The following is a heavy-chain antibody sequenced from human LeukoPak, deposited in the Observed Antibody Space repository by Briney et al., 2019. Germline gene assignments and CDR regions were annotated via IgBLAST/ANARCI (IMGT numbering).Heavy chain of an antibody. CDR2: IYTSGST. Sequence: PSETLSLTCIVSGGSISSYYWSWIRQPAGKGLEWIGRIYTSGSTNYNASLKSRVSMSVDTSKNQFSLKLSSVTAADTAVFYCARENGGSYREFDYWGQGTLVTVSS. V-gene: IGHV4-4*07. J-gene: IGHJ4*02. D-gene: IGHD1-26*01. CDR1: GGSISSYY. CDR3: ARENGGSYREFDY.